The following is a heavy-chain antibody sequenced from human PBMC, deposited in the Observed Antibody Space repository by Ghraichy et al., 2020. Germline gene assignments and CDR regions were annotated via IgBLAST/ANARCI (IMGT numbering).Heavy chain of an antibody. Sequence: GGSLRLSCAASGFTFSSYWMHWVRQAPGKGLVWVSRIYNDGSSTSYADSVRGRFTISRDNTKNTLYLQLNSLRAEDTAVYYCARMRELRFDYWGQGALVTVSS. V-gene: IGHV3-74*01. CDR2: IYNDGSST. D-gene: IGHD3-3*01. J-gene: IGHJ4*02. CDR1: GFTFSSYW. CDR3: ARMRELRFDY.